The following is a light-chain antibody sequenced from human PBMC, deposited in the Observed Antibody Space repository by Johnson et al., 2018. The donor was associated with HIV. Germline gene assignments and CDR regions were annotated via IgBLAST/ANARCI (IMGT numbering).Light chain of an antibody. J-gene: IGLJ1*01. CDR3: GAWDNSLSGTSYV. CDR2: ENN. CDR1: NSNIGNNY. Sequence: QSVLTQPPSVSAAPGQKVTISCSGSNSNIGNNYVSWYQQLPGTAPKLLIYENNKRPSGIPDRFSGSKSGTSATLGITGLQTGDEADYYCGAWDNSLSGTSYVFGTGTKVTVL. V-gene: IGLV1-51*02.